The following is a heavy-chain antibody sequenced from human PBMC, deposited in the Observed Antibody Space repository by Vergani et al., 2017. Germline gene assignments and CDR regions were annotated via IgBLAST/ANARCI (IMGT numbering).Heavy chain of an antibody. CDR3: AKETPKNLAAAGANSFDY. D-gene: IGHD6-13*01. CDR2: ISGSGGRT. J-gene: IGHJ4*02. CDR1: GFTFSSYA. V-gene: IGHV3-23*01. Sequence: EVQLLESGGGLVQPGGSLRLSCAASGFTFSSYAMSWVRQAPGKGLEWVSAISGSGGRTYYADTVKGPFTISRDNSKNTLYLQMNSLRSEDTAVYYCAKETPKNLAAAGANSFDYWGQGTLVTVSS.